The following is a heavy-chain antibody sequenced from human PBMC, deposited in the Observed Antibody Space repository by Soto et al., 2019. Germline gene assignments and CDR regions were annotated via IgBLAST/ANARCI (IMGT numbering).Heavy chain of an antibody. V-gene: IGHV3-33*01. Sequence: QVQLVESGGGVVQPGRSLRLSCAASGFTFSSYGMHWVRQAPGKGLEWVAVIWYDGSNKYYADSVKGRFTISRDNSKNTLNLQMNSLRAEDTAVYYCARAGGRGIFGVVTIPPLGWFDPWGQGTLVTVSS. CDR1: GFTFSSYG. D-gene: IGHD3-3*01. J-gene: IGHJ5*02. CDR2: IWYDGSNK. CDR3: ARAGGRGIFGVVTIPPLGWFDP.